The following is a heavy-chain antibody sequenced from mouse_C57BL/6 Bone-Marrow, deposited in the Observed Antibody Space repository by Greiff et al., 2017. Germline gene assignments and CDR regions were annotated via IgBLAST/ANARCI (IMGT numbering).Heavy chain of an antibody. V-gene: IGHV2-5*01. D-gene: IGHD1-1*01. CDR2: LSRGGST. Sequence: VTVVESGPGLVQPSQSLSITCTVSGFSLTSYGVHWVRQSPGKGLEWLGVLSRGGSTDYNAAFMSRLSITKDNSKSQVFFKMNSLQADDAAIYYCAKKGGSSPPYYSMDYWGQGTSVTVSS. J-gene: IGHJ4*01. CDR3: AKKGGSSPPYYSMDY. CDR1: GFSLTSYG.